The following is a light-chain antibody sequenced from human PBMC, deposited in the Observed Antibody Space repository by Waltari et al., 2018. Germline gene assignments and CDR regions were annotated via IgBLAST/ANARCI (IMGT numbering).Light chain of an antibody. CDR1: QTVGSSS. CDR3: QQHGTLPAT. V-gene: IGKV3-20*01. Sequence: EIVLTQSPGTASLSPGERVTLSCRASQTVGSSSLAWYQQKPGQAPRLVISRASRRATGIRDRFSGSVSGTDFSLTISRLEPEDFAVYYCQQHGTLPATFGQGTKVEIK. J-gene: IGKJ1*01. CDR2: RAS.